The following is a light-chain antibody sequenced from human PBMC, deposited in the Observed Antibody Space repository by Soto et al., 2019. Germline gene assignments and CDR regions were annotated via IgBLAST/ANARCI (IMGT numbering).Light chain of an antibody. CDR3: QQRSNWPWT. Sequence: EIVLTQSPATLSLSPGERATLSCRASQSVSSYLAWYQQKPGPAPRLLIYDASNRATGNPDRFSGSGSGTDFTLTISSLEPEEFAVSYGQQRSNWPWTFGQGTKVEIK. J-gene: IGKJ1*01. CDR1: QSVSSY. CDR2: DAS. V-gene: IGKV3-11*01.